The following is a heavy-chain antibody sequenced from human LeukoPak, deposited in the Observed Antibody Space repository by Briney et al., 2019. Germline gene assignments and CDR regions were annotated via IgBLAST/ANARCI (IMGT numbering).Heavy chain of an antibody. D-gene: IGHD6-6*01. J-gene: IGHJ5*02. V-gene: IGHV3-30-3*01. CDR3: AREGDPSIAARLDWFDP. Sequence: GGSLRLSCSASGFMFKTFPMHWVRQAPGKGLEWVAVISYDGSSQYYADSVKGRFTISRDNFRKTLYLQMNSLRAEDTAVYYCAREGDPSIAARLDWFDPWGQGTLVTVSS. CDR2: ISYDGSSQ. CDR1: GFMFKTFP.